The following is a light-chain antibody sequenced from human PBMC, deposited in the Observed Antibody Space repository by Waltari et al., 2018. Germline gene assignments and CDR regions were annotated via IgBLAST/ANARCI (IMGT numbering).Light chain of an antibody. Sequence: QSALTQPASVSGSPGQSITISCTGTTSDVGFYNYVSWYQQHPGKAPQLIIYDVFERPSGVSNRFSGSKSGNTASLTISGLLAEDEADYYCNSYTGSSSWVFGG. V-gene: IGLV2-14*03. CDR3: NSYTGSSSWV. CDR1: TSDVGFYNY. CDR2: DVF. J-gene: IGLJ3*02.